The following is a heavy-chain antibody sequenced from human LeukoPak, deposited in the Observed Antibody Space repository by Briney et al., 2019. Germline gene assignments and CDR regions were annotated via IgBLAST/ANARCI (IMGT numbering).Heavy chain of an antibody. CDR2: IKEDGSEK. V-gene: IGHV3-7*03. J-gene: IGHJ6*02. Sequence: GGSLRLSCAASGFIFSSYWMSWVRQAPGKGLEWVANIKEDGSEKYYVDYVKGRFTISRDNAKNSLYLEMNSLRAEDTAVYYCARDRAFYGMDVWGQGTTVTVSS. CDR1: GFIFSSYW. CDR3: ARDRAFYGMDV.